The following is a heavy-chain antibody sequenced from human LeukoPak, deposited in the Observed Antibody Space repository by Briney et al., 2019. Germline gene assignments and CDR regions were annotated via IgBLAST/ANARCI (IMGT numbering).Heavy chain of an antibody. D-gene: IGHD6-13*01. V-gene: IGHV1-2*02. CDR3: ARDHGSSWLVLGSTPHNFDY. Sequence: ASVKVSCKASGYTFTGYYIHWVRQAPGQGLAWMGWINPNSGGTNYAQKFQGRVTMTRGTSISTAYMELSRLRSDDTAVYYCARDHGSSWLVLGSTPHNFDYWGQGTLVTVSS. CDR1: GYTFTGYY. CDR2: INPNSGGT. J-gene: IGHJ4*02.